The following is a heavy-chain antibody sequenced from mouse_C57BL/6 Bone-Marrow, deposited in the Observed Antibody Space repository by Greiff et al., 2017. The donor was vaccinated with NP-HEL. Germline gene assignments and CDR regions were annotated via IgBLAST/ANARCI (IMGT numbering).Heavy chain of an antibody. J-gene: IGHJ3*01. CDR2: ISSGGSYT. Sequence: EVQRVESGGDLVKPGGSLKLSCAASGFTFSSYGMSWVRQTPDKRLEWVATISSGGSYTYYPDRVKGRFTISRDNAKNTLYQQMSSLKSEDTAMYYCARHDVSKGGGFAYWGQGTLVTVSA. D-gene: IGHD2-5*01. CDR3: ARHDVSKGGGFAY. V-gene: IGHV5-6*01. CDR1: GFTFSSYG.